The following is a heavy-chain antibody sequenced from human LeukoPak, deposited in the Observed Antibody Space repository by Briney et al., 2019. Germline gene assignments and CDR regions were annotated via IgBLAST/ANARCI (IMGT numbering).Heavy chain of an antibody. D-gene: IGHD2-21*01. Sequence: GGSLRLSCAASGFIYSSFWMSWVRQAPGKGLEWVANIEPDGSGKNYVDSVRGRFTISRDNAKNSLYLQMNSVRVEGSAVYYCARSLWPEDYWGQGTLVTVSS. CDR1: GFIYSSFW. J-gene: IGHJ4*02. CDR2: IEPDGSGK. V-gene: IGHV3-7*01. CDR3: ARSLWPEDY.